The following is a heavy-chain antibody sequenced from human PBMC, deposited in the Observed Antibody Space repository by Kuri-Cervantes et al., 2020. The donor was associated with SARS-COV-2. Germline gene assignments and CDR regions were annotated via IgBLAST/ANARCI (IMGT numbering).Heavy chain of an antibody. Sequence: GGSLRLSCAASGFTFSSYWMHWVRQAPGKGLVWVSRINSDGSSTSYADSVKGRFTISRDNAKNTLYLEMNGLAADDTTTYYCARGGPTVLAGLVNWGQGTLVTVSS. CDR2: INSDGSST. V-gene: IGHV3-74*01. CDR1: GFTFSSYW. CDR3: ARGGPTVLAGLVN. D-gene: IGHD4-11*01. J-gene: IGHJ4*02.